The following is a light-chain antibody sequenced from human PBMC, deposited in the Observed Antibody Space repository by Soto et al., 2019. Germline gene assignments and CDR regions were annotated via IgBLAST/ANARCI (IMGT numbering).Light chain of an antibody. J-gene: IGKJ1*01. Sequence: DIPMTQSPSTLSASVGDRVTFTCRASQSISSWLAWYQQKPGKAPKLLIYNASSLQSGVPSRFSGSGSGTEFTRTISSLQPDDFATYYCQQYSTYWTFGQGTKVEIK. CDR2: NAS. V-gene: IGKV1-5*01. CDR1: QSISSW. CDR3: QQYSTYWT.